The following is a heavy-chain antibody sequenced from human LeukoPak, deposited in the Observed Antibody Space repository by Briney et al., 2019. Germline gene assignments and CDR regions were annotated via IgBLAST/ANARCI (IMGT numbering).Heavy chain of an antibody. CDR2: IWYDGSNK. D-gene: IGHD5-18*01. CDR1: GFTFSSYG. J-gene: IGHJ4*02. CDR3: AREGVQLWTYYFDY. Sequence: GGSLRLSCAASGFTFSSYGVHWVRQAPGKGLEWVAVIWYDGSNKYYADSVKGRFTISRDNSKNTLYLQLNSLRAEDTAVYYCAREGVQLWTYYFDYWGQGTLVTVSS. V-gene: IGHV3-33*01.